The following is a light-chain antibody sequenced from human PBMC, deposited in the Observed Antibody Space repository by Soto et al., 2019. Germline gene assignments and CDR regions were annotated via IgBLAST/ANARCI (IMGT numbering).Light chain of an antibody. CDR1: SSDVGGYNY. CDR2: DVT. J-gene: IGLJ1*01. V-gene: IGLV2-14*01. Sequence: QPASVSGSPGQSIAISCTGTSSDVGGYNYVSWYQQHPGKAPKLIIYDVTNRPSGVSNRFSGSKSGNTASLTISGLQAEDEADYYCSSYTSSSTYVFGTGTKLTVL. CDR3: SSYTSSSTYV.